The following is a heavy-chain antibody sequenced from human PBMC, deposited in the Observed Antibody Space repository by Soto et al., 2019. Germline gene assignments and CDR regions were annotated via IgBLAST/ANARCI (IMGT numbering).Heavy chain of an antibody. V-gene: IGHV3-23*01. Sequence: EVQLLESGGGLVQPGGSLRLSCEASGFTFSSYALSWVRQTPGKGLEWVSTISDSGSTYYADSVKGRFTISRDNSKNTLYLQMNSLRAEDTAVYYCAKVWGENAYCTRTSCLYYFDYWGQGTLVTVSS. CDR2: ISDSGST. J-gene: IGHJ4*02. D-gene: IGHD2-2*01. CDR3: AKVWGENAYCTRTSCLYYFDY. CDR1: GFTFSSYA.